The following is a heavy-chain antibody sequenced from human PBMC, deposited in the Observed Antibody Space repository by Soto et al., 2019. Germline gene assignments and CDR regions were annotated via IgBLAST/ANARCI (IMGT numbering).Heavy chain of an antibody. Sequence: ASETLSLTCTVSGGSISSSNYYWGWIRQPPGKGLEWIGYIYYSGSTNSNPSLKSRVTISVDTSKNQFSLKLTSVTAADTAMYYCARGGRSAYYYYMGVWGKGTTVTVSS. CDR3: ARGGRSAYYYYMGV. CDR2: IYYSGST. V-gene: IGHV4-39*07. J-gene: IGHJ6*03. CDR1: GGSISSSNYY.